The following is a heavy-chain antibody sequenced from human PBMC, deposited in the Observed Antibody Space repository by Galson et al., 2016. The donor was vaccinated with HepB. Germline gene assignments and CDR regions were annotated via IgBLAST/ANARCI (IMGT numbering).Heavy chain of an antibody. Sequence: SLRLSCAASGFPLRSYAMSWVRQAPGKGLEWVSAISASGGNTYYADSVMGRFTISRDNSKNTLYLQVNSLKAEDTAIYYCAKDIPPRGHDAFDIWGRGTMVTVSS. D-gene: IGHD2-21*01. CDR1: GFPLRSYA. CDR3: AKDIPPRGHDAFDI. V-gene: IGHV3-23*01. CDR2: ISASGGNT. J-gene: IGHJ3*02.